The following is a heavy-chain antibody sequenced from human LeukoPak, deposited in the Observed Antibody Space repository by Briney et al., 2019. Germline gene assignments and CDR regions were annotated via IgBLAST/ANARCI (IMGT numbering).Heavy chain of an antibody. V-gene: IGHV1-2*06. Sequence: GASVKVSCKASGYTFSGYYLHWVRQAPGQGLEWMGHIDPNSGGTKYAQKFQGRVTMTRDTSISTAYMELSRLRSDDTAVYYCARNERGSGWYGVYYYYMDVWGKGTTVTVSS. D-gene: IGHD6-19*01. J-gene: IGHJ6*03. CDR1: GYTFSGYY. CDR2: IDPNSGGT. CDR3: ARNERGSGWYGVYYYYMDV.